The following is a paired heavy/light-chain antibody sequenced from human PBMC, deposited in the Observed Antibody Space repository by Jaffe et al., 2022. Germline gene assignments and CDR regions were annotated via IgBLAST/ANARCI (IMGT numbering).Heavy chain of an antibody. J-gene: IGHJ4*02. D-gene: IGHD2-8*02. CDR1: GFTFSNYG. CDR3: ATWSNENY. CDR2: IDITGITT. Sequence: EVQLLESGGGLVQPGGSLRLSCAASGFTFSNYGMTWVRQAPGKGLEWVSAIDITGITTHCADSVKGRLTMSRDNSKNTVYLQMNSLRAEDTALYYCATWSNENYWGQGVLVTVSS. V-gene: IGHV3-23*05.
Light chain of an antibody. J-gene: IGLJ3*02. CDR3: LLSYNGPRV. Sequence: QAVVTQEPSLTVSPGGTVTLTCGSSTGAVTSGHYPYWFQQKPGQAPRTLIYNTDNKHSWTPARFSGSLLGGKAALTLSGAQPEDEAEYYCLLSYNGPRVFGGGTKVTVL. V-gene: IGLV7-46*01. CDR2: NTD. CDR1: TGAVTSGHY.